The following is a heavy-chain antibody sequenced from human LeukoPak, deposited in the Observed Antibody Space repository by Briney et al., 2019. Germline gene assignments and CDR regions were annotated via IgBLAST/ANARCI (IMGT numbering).Heavy chain of an antibody. CDR3: AKEYCGGDCPTDVPDY. CDR1: GFTFSSYG. Sequence: GGSLRLSCAASGFTFSSYGMHWVRQAPGKGLEWLAVISYDGSNKYYADSVKGRFTISRDNSKNTLYLQMNSLRAEDTAVYYCAKEYCGGDCPTDVPDYWGQGTLVTVSS. CDR2: ISYDGSNK. V-gene: IGHV3-30*18. J-gene: IGHJ4*02. D-gene: IGHD2-21*02.